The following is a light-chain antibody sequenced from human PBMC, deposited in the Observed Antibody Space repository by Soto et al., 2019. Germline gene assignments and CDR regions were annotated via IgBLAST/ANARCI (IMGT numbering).Light chain of an antibody. CDR2: EVN. V-gene: IGLV2-14*01. J-gene: IGLJ3*02. CDR3: NSYTSSSTRV. Sequence: QSALTQSASVSGAPGQSSTIFCTGTSTDVGGYNYVSWYQQHPGKAPKLMIYEVNNRPSGVSDRFSGSKSGNTASLTISGRQAEDEADYYCNSYTSSSTRVFGGGTKLTVL. CDR1: STDVGGYNY.